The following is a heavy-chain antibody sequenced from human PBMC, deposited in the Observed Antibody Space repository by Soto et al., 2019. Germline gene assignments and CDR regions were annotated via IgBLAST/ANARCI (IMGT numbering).Heavy chain of an antibody. Sequence: GGSLRLSCAASGFTFSSSAMSWVRQAPGRGLEWVSAISGSGGSTYYADSVKGRFTISRDNSKNTPYLQMNGLRAEDTAVYYCARGSTDSYPGSRIFDFWGRGTLVTVSS. CDR2: ISGSGGST. J-gene: IGHJ4*02. D-gene: IGHD3-10*01. V-gene: IGHV3-23*01. CDR3: ARGSTDSYPGSRIFDF. CDR1: GFTFSSSA.